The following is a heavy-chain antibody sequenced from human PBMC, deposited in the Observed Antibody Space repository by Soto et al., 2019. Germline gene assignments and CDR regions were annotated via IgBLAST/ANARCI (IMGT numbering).Heavy chain of an antibody. J-gene: IGHJ3*02. CDR3: ARLPYYYDSSGYFLAFDI. Sequence: PGESLKISCKGSGYSFTSYWISWVRQMPGKGLEWMGRIDPSDSYTNYSPSFQGHVTISADKSISTAYLQWSSLKASDTAMYYCARLPYYYDSSGYFLAFDIWGQGTMVTVSS. CDR2: IDPSDSYT. D-gene: IGHD3-22*01. V-gene: IGHV5-10-1*01. CDR1: GYSFTSYW.